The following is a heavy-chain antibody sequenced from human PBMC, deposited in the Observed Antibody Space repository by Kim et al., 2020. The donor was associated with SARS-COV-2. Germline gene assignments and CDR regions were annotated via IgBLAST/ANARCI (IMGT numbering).Heavy chain of an antibody. CDR2: T. Sequence: TYYNPYLKSRVTISVDTSKNQFSLKLSSVTAADTAVYYCARGYGGNSPDYWGQGTLVTVSS. V-gene: IGHV4-31*02. CDR3: ARGYGGNSPDY. D-gene: IGHD4-17*01. J-gene: IGHJ4*02.